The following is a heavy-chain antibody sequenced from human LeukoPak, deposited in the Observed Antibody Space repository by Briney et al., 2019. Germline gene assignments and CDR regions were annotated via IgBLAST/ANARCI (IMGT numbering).Heavy chain of an antibody. CDR1: GFTVSSNY. J-gene: IGHJ4*02. Sequence: GGSLRLSCAASGFTVSSNYTSWVSQPPGKGLEWVSAISGSGGSTYYADSVKGRFTISRDNSKNTLYLQMNSLRAEDTAVYYCAKDGISGIAAAGTRYFDYWGQGTLVTVSS. CDR3: AKDGISGIAAAGTRYFDY. D-gene: IGHD6-13*01. CDR2: ISGSGGST. V-gene: IGHV3-23*01.